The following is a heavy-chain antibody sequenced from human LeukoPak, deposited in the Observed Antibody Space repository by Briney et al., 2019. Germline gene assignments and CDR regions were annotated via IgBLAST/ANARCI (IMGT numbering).Heavy chain of an antibody. CDR3: ARERVPGGSGSYYRGWFDP. D-gene: IGHD3-10*01. CDR2: IGASGGST. V-gene: IGHV3-23*01. J-gene: IGHJ5*02. CDR1: GFTFSSYA. Sequence: GGSLRLSCATSGFTFSSYAMSWVRQAPGKGLEWVSGIGASGGSTYYADSVKGRFTISRDNYKNTLYLQMNSLRAEDTAVYYCARERVPGGSGSYYRGWFDPWGQGTLVTVSS.